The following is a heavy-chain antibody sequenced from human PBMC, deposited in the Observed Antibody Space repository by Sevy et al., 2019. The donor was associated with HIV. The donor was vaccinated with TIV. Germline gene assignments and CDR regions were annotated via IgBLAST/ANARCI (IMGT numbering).Heavy chain of an antibody. CDR3: AKSVLAVAGTYLTDH. CDR2: ISYDASNT. J-gene: IGHJ5*02. CDR1: GFSFSTYG. V-gene: IGHV3-30*18. Sequence: GGSLRLSCEASGFSFSTYGMHWVRQAPGKGLEWVAVISYDASNTYYADSVKGRVTISRDNSKNTLYLQMESLRAEDTAVYYCAKSVLAVAGTYLTDHWGQGTLVTVSS. D-gene: IGHD6-19*01.